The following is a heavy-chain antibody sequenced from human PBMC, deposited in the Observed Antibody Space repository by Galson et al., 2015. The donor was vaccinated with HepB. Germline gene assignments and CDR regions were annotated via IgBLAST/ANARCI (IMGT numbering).Heavy chain of an antibody. Sequence: SLRLSCAASGFTFSSYGMHWVRQAPGKGLEWVAVIWYDGSNKYYADSVKGRFTISRDNSKNTLYLQMNSLRAEDTAVYYCARGITIFGVVTPRLVPLDYWGQGTLVTVSS. J-gene: IGHJ4*02. CDR3: ARGITIFGVVTPRLVPLDY. CDR1: GFTFSSYG. CDR2: IWYDGSNK. D-gene: IGHD3-3*01. V-gene: IGHV3-33*01.